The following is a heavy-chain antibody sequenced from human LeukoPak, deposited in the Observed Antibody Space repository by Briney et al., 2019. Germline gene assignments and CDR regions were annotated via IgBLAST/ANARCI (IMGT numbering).Heavy chain of an antibody. CDR1: GFTFSSFG. CDR2: ISDNGGSI. Sequence: PGGTLRLSCAVSGFTFSSFGMTWVRQAPGKGLEWVSAISDNGGSIFYADSVKGRFTISRDNSKNSLYLQMNSLRADDTAVYYCVKIAPDLPWGQGTLVTVS. D-gene: IGHD2-21*01. J-gene: IGHJ5*02. CDR3: VKIAPDLP. V-gene: IGHV3-23*01.